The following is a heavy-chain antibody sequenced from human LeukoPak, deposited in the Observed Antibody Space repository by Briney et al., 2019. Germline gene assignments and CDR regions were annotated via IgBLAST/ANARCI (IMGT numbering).Heavy chain of an antibody. CDR2: IYPGDSDT. V-gene: IGHV5-51*01. CDR1: GYSFTSYW. Sequence: GASLKISCKGSGYSFTSYWIGWVRQMPGKALEWLGIIYPGDSDTRYSPSFQGQVTISADKSISTAYLQWSSLKASDTAMYYCARHRIVGATTPFDYWGQGTLVTVSS. CDR3: ARHRIVGATTPFDY. J-gene: IGHJ4*02. D-gene: IGHD1-26*01.